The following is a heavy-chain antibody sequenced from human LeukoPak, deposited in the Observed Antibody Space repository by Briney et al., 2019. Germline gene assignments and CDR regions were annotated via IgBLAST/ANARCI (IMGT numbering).Heavy chain of an antibody. J-gene: IGHJ3*02. D-gene: IGHD4-17*01. V-gene: IGHV3-33*01. Sequence: PGGSLRLSCTASESTLSNYGLHWVRQAPGKGLEWVAVIWNDGSRKYYSDSVKGRVTISREDSNSTLYLQMNSLRAEDTAVYYCARSAYGDYEGHDALDMWGQGTMVTVSA. CDR2: IWNDGSRK. CDR1: ESTLSNYG. CDR3: ARSAYGDYEGHDALDM.